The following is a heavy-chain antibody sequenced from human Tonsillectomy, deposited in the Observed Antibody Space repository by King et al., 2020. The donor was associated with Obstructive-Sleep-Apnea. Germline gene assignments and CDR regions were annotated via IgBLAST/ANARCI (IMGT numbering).Heavy chain of an antibody. J-gene: IGHJ4*02. CDR1: CVIFSGAA. D-gene: IGHD5-12*01. Sequence: VQLVESGGGFVRPGGSLKLSCAASCVIFSGAAGLWVRQASGKGLEGVGRIISKAYSSAVAYRASVIGRFTMSRDDSKNRAYLQMNSLKTDDTAVYYCTTWLRSEKGVDFWGQGTLVTVSP. V-gene: IGHV3-73*01. CDR2: IISKAYSSAV. CDR3: TTWLRSEKGVDF.